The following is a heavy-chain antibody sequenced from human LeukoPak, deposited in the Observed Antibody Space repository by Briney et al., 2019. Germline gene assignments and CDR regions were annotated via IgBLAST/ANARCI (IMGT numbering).Heavy chain of an antibody. J-gene: IGHJ4*02. V-gene: IGHV3-48*04. D-gene: IGHD3-10*01. CDR2: ISSGSSTI. Sequence: PGGSLRLSCAASGFTFSGYSMNWVRQAPGKGLEWVSYISSGSSTINYADSVKGRFTISRDNAKNSLSLQMNSLRAEDTAVYYCAGSPSYHDSGFKFWGQGTLVTVSS. CDR1: GFTFSGYS. CDR3: AGSPSYHDSGFKF.